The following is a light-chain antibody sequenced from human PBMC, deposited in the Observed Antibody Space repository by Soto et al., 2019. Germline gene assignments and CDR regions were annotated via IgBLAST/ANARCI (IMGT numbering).Light chain of an antibody. J-gene: IGKJ2*01. V-gene: IGKV3-15*01. Sequence: EIVMTQSPATLSVSPGQRATLSCRASQSVSSNLAWHQQKPGQAPRLLIYGASTRATGIPARFSGSGSGTEFTLTISSLQSEDFAVYYCQQYNNWPPVTFGQGTKLEIK. CDR1: QSVSSN. CDR2: GAS. CDR3: QQYNNWPPVT.